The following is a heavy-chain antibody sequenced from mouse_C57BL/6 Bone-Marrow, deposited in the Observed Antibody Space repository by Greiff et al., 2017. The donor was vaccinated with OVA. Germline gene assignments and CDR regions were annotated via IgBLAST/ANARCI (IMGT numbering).Heavy chain of an antibody. D-gene: IGHD2-2*01. CDR2: INPNNGGT. J-gene: IGHJ2*01. CDR1: GYTFTDYY. Sequence: EVQLQQSGPELVKPGASVKISCKASGYTFTDYYMNWVKQSHGKSLEWIGDINPNNGGTSYNQKFKGKATLTVDKSSSTAYMELRSLTSEDSAVYYCAMVTFDYWGQGTTLTVSS. CDR3: AMVTFDY. V-gene: IGHV1-26*01.